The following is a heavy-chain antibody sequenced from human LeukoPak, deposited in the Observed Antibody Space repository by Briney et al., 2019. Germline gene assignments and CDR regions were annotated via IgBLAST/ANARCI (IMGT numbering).Heavy chain of an antibody. D-gene: IGHD6-13*01. CDR3: VRGGSWYAAFDF. V-gene: IGHV3-7*04. CDR1: GFTFTHYW. J-gene: IGHJ3*01. CDR2: IKQDGSET. Sequence: GGSLRLSCAASGFTFTHYWMTWVRQAPGKGLEWVANIKQDGSETYYVDSVKGRFTLSRDNAKNSLFLQMNSLRAEDTAVYYCVRGGSWYAAFDFWGQGTVVPVSS.